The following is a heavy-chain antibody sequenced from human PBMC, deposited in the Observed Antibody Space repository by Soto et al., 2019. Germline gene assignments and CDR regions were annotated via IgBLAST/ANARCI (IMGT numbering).Heavy chain of an antibody. CDR3: ARDPITIFGVVNHYFDY. D-gene: IGHD3-3*01. J-gene: IGHJ4*02. CDR1: GYTFTSYY. CDR2: INPSGGST. V-gene: IGHV1-46*01. Sequence: ASVKVSCKASGYTFTSYYMHWVRQAPGQGLEWMGIINPSGGSTSYAQKFQGRVTMTRDTSTSTVYMELSSLRSEDTAVYYCARDPITIFGVVNHYFDYWGQGTLVTV.